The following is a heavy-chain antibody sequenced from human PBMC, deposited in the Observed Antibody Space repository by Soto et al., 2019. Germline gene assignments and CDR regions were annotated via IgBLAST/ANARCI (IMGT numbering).Heavy chain of an antibody. D-gene: IGHD2-2*01. CDR2: ISAYNGNT. Sequence: ASVKVSCKASGYTFTSYGISCVRQAPGQGLEWMGWISAYNGNTNYAQKLQGRVTMTTDTSTSTAYMELRSLRSDDTAVYYCARDRGYCSSTSCYLYPYWGQGTLVTVSS. V-gene: IGHV1-18*01. J-gene: IGHJ4*02. CDR1: GYTFTSYG. CDR3: ARDRGYCSSTSCYLYPY.